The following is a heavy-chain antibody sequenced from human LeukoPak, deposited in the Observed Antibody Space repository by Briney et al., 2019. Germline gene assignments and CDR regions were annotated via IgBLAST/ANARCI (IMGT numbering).Heavy chain of an antibody. CDR1: GYTLTSYY. Sequence: GAAVKVSCKASGYTLTSYYMHWGRQARGEGRGGMGIINPSGGSTSHAQKLQGRVTMTRDTSTSTVYMELSSLRSEDTAVYYCAVEGHSSGWSNFDYWGQGTLVTVSS. J-gene: IGHJ4*02. D-gene: IGHD6-19*01. CDR2: INPSGGST. V-gene: IGHV1-46*01. CDR3: AVEGHSSGWSNFDY.